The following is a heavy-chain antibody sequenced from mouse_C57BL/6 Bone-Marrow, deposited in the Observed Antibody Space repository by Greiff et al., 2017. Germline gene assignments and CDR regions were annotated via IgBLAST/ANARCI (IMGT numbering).Heavy chain of an antibody. V-gene: IGHV5-12*01. CDR1: GFTFSDYY. J-gene: IGHJ2*01. CDR3: AREGRGYYFDY. CDR2: ISNGGGST. Sequence: EVQLVESGGGLVQPGGSLKLSCAASGFTFSDYYMYWVRQTPEKRLEWVAYISNGGGSTYYPDTVKGRFTISGDNAKSTLYLQMSRLKSEDTAMYYCAREGRGYYFDYWGQGTTLTVSS.